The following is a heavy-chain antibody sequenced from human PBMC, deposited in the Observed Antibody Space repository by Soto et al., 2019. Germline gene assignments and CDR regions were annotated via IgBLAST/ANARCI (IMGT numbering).Heavy chain of an antibody. CDR3: ARENGDGVVDY. J-gene: IGHJ4*02. V-gene: IGHV3-30-3*01. CDR2: ISYDGSNK. D-gene: IGHD3-3*01. Sequence: QPGGSLRLSCAASGFIFNSYAMHWVRQAPGRGLEWVAVISYDGSNKYYADSVKGRFTISRDNSKNTLYLQVNSLRAEDTAVYYCARENGDGVVDYWGQGTLVTVSS. CDR1: GFIFNSYA.